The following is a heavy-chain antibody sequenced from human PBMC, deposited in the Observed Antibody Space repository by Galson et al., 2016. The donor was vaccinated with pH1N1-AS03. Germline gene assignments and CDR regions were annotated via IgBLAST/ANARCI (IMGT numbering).Heavy chain of an antibody. Sequence: SVKVSCKASGYTFNLYGTSWVRQAPGQGLEWRGWISAYSGDTHYAQKYPGTVSTTTDTSTSTASLEMRSLGSDDTAVYYCVRGGQWLPRVAYYYYYMDVWGKGTTVTVSS. CDR3: VRGGQWLPRVAYYYYYMDV. CDR2: ISAYSGDT. D-gene: IGHD6-19*01. J-gene: IGHJ6*03. CDR1: GYTFNLYG. V-gene: IGHV1-18*01.